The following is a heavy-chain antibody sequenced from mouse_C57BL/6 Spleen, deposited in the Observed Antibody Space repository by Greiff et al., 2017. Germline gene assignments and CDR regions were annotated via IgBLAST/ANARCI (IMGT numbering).Heavy chain of an antibody. CDR1: GYTFTSYW. J-gene: IGHJ4*01. CDR3: ARAGYDMDY. Sequence: QVQLQQPGAELVKPGASVKMSCKASGYTFTSYWITWVKQSPGQGLEWIGDIYPGSGSTNYNEKVKGKATLTVDTSSSTAYMKLRSVTSEDSAVYYCARAGYDMDYWGQGTSVTVSS. CDR2: IYPGSGST. V-gene: IGHV1-55*01.